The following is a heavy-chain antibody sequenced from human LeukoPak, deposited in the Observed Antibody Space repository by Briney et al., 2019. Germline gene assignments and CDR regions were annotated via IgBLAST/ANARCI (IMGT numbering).Heavy chain of an antibody. CDR3: AKLLDGTAPWAAGRSWDY. Sequence: PGGSLRLSCAASGFTFSSYSMNWVRQAPGKGLEWVSSISSSSSYIYYADSVKGRFTISRDNSKNTLYLQMNSLRAEDTAVYYCAKLLDGTAPWAAGRSWDYWGQRTLVTVSS. CDR1: GFTFSSYS. D-gene: IGHD6-13*01. J-gene: IGHJ4*02. V-gene: IGHV3-21*04. CDR2: ISSSSSYI.